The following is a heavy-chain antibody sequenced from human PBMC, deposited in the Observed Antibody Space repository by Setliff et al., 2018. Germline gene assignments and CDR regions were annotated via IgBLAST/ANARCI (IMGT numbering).Heavy chain of an antibody. CDR3: AKDGDNYHDSGDYYHEFDY. CDR1: GFTFSSYD. J-gene: IGHJ4*02. D-gene: IGHD3-22*01. V-gene: IGHV3-33*06. CDR2: IWNDGTNK. Sequence: PGGSLRLSCAASGFTFSSYDIHWVRQVPGKGLEWVAIIWNDGTNKYYADSVKGRFTISRDNSKNTLYLQMNSLRAEDTAVDYCAKDGDNYHDSGDYYHEFDYWGQGAQVTVSS.